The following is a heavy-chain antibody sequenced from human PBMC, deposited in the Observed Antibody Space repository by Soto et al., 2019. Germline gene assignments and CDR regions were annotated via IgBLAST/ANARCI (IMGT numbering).Heavy chain of an antibody. CDR2: ISYDGSNK. CDR1: GFTFSSYG. J-gene: IGHJ6*03. D-gene: IGHD4-17*01. Sequence: GGSLRLSCAASGFTFSSYGMHWVRQAPGKGLEWVAVISYDGSNKYYADSVKGRFTISRDNSKNTLYLQMNSLRAEETAVYYCAKDNLDGDYEMDYYYMDVWGKGTTVTVSS. CDR3: AKDNLDGDYEMDYYYMDV. V-gene: IGHV3-30*18.